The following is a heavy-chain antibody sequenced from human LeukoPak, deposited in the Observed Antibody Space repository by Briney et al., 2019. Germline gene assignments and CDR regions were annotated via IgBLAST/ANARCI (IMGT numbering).Heavy chain of an antibody. D-gene: IGHD1-26*01. CDR2: INWNGGST. J-gene: IGHJ4*02. CDR3: ARFAGSGSYSDY. V-gene: IGHV3-20*01. Sequence: GGSLRLSCAASGFTFDDYGMSWVRQAPGKGLEWGSGINWNGGSTGYADSVKGRFTISRDNAKNSLYLQMNSLRAEDTALYHCARFAGSGSYSDYWGQGTLVTVSS. CDR1: GFTFDDYG.